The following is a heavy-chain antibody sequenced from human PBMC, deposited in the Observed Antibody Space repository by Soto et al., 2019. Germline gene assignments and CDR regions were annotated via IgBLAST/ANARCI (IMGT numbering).Heavy chain of an antibody. Sequence: ASVKVSCKVSGYTFTDYYMHWVQQAPGKGLEWMGLVDPEDGETIYAEKFQGRVTITADTSTDTAYMELSSLRSEDTAVYYCATLTYSNWFDPWGQGTLVTVSS. CDR2: VDPEDGET. CDR3: ATLTYSNWFDP. V-gene: IGHV1-69-2*01. D-gene: IGHD4-4*01. J-gene: IGHJ5*02. CDR1: GYTFTDYY.